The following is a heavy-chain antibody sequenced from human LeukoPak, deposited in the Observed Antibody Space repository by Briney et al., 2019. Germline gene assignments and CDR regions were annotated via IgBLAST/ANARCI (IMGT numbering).Heavy chain of an antibody. D-gene: IGHD3-16*01. Sequence: GGSLRLSCAASGFTFSNFAMHWVRQAPGKGLEWVAVISYDGDNEYYADSVKGQFTISRDNSKDRLYLQMNSLRPEDTAMYYCARVRGGRSWYYYGMDARGRGTTVTVSS. CDR2: ISYDGDNE. V-gene: IGHV3-30-3*01. CDR1: GFTFSNFA. J-gene: IGHJ6*02. CDR3: ARVRGGRSWYYYGMDA.